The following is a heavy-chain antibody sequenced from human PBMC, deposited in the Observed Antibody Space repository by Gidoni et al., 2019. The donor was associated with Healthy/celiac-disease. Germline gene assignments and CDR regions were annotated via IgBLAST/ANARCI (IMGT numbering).Heavy chain of an antibody. V-gene: IGHV4-34*01. Sequence: QVQLQQWGAGLLKPSETLSLTCAVYGGSFSGYYWSWIRQPPGKGLEWIGEINHSGSTNYNPSLKSRVTISVDTAKNQFSLKLSSVTAADTAVYYCARRTSGHYGDYWGQGTLVTVSS. CDR3: ARRTSGHYGDY. CDR1: GGSFSGYY. CDR2: INHSGST. D-gene: IGHD3-10*01. J-gene: IGHJ4*02.